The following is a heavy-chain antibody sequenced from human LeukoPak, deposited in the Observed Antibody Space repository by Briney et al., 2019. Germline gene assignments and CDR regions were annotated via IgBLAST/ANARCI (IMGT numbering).Heavy chain of an antibody. D-gene: IGHD6-19*01. V-gene: IGHV4-59*08. CDR3: TRPYNSGWYGAFDI. CDR2: IYYSGST. Sequence: PSETLSLTCTVSGGSISSYYWSWIRQPPGKGLEWIGYIYYSGSTNYNPSLKSRVTTSVDTSKNQFSLKLSSVTAADTAVYYCTRPYNSGWYGAFDIWGQGTMVTVSS. J-gene: IGHJ3*02. CDR1: GGSISSYY.